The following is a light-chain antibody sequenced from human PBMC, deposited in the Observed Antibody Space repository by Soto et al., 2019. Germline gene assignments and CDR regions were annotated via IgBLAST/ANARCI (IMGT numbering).Light chain of an antibody. CDR1: QSVSRRY. Sequence: EIVLTQSPCTLSSSPGERATLSCRASQSVSRRYLAWYQQKPGQATRLIIYGASRRATGIPDRFIGSGSGTDFPLTISRLEPEDFAVYYCQQYCSSYTFGQGTKLEIK. CDR2: GAS. J-gene: IGKJ2*01. V-gene: IGKV3-20*01. CDR3: QQYCSSYT.